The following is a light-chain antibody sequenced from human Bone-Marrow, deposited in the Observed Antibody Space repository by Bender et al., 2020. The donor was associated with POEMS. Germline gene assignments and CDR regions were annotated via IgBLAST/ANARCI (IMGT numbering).Light chain of an antibody. CDR2: EHN. Sequence: NFILTQPHSVSESPGKTVIISCTRSSGRIDSNYVQWFQQRPGSSPAPVIYEHNQRPSGVPDRFSCAIDRSSNSASLTISGLQTEDEADYYCQSYDTRYGWVFGGGTRVTVL. CDR1: SGRIDSNY. J-gene: IGLJ3*02. V-gene: IGLV6-57*01. CDR3: QSYDTRYGWV.